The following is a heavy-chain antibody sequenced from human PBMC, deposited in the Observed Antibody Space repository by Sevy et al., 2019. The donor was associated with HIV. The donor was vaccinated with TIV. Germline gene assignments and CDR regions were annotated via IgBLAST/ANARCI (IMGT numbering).Heavy chain of an antibody. CDR3: ARDKREAYFDGSTSSDAFDI. CDR2: ISGSGGTI. D-gene: IGHD3-22*01. Sequence: GGSLRLSCAASEFTISDYSDYHMAWIRQAPGKGLECIAYISGSGGTIYYADSVRGRFIISRDNAKNSLLLLMNSLRAEDTAVYYCARDKREAYFDGSTSSDAFDIWGQGTLVTVSS. V-gene: IGHV3-11*04. J-gene: IGHJ3*02. CDR1: EFTISDYSDYH.